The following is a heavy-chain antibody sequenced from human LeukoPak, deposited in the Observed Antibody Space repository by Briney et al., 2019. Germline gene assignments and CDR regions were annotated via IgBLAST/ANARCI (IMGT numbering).Heavy chain of an antibody. J-gene: IGHJ6*02. CDR3: ARHGVRRIYGMDV. CDR1: GYSFTSYW. CDR2: IYPGNSNT. Sequence: GESLKISRNGSGYSFTSYWIGWVRQMPGKGLEGMWMIYPGNSNTRYSPSFHGQVTISADKSISSAYLQWSSMKASDTAMYYCARHGVRRIYGMDVWGQGTTVTVSS. V-gene: IGHV5-51*01. D-gene: IGHD3-3*01.